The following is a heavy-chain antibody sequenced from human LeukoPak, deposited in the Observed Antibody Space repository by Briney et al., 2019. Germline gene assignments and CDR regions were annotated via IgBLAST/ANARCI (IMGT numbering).Heavy chain of an antibody. CDR2: ISGSGDSR. V-gene: IGHV3-23*01. CDR3: AKGVTTVRIYYHGMDV. J-gene: IGHJ6*02. D-gene: IGHD4-17*01. Sequence: QPGGSLRLSCAASGFTVSSNYMSWVRQAPGKGLEWVSLISGSGDSRYYADSVKGRFTISRDNAKNTLWLQMNSLRAEDTAVYYCAKGVTTVRIYYHGMDVWGQGTTVTVSS. CDR1: GFTVSSNY.